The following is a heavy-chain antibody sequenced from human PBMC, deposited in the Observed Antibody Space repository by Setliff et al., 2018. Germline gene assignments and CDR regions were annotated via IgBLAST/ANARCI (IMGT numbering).Heavy chain of an antibody. V-gene: IGHV3-7*01. J-gene: IGHJ3*02. CDR2: IRADGSGT. CDR1: GFYFSGSW. Sequence: GGSLRLSCAASGFYFSGSWMAWVRQAPGQGLEWVADIRADGSGTFYVDSVRGRFTISRDNARNSLFLQMNSLSAEDTGIYYCARDPEGGEFDIWGQGTLGTVSS. D-gene: IGHD2-21*01. CDR3: ARDPEGGEFDI.